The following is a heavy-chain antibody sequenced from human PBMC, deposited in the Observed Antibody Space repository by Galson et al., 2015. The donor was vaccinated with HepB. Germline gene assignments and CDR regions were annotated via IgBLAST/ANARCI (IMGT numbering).Heavy chain of an antibody. Sequence: SLRLSCAASGFTFSDHYMDWVRQAPGKGLEWVSYISSSSSTIYYADSVKGRFTISRDNAKNSLYLQMNSLRAEDTAVYYCARGPRSSGYTGDYWGQGTLVTVSS. V-gene: IGHV3-11*04. J-gene: IGHJ4*02. CDR1: GFTFSDHY. CDR2: ISSSSSTI. D-gene: IGHD3-22*01. CDR3: ARGPRSSGYTGDY.